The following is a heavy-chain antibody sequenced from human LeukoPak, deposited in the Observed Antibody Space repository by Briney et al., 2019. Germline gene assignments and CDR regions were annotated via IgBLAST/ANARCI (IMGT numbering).Heavy chain of an antibody. Sequence: ASVKVSCKASGYTFTAYYMHWVRQAPGQGLEWMEIINPSGGSTSYAQKFQGRVTMTRDMSTSTVYMELSSLRSEDTAVYYCARVHHYYDSSGYRGYYFDYWGQGTLVTVSS. CDR3: ARVHHYYDSSGYRGYYFDY. V-gene: IGHV1-46*01. J-gene: IGHJ4*02. CDR2: INPSGGST. CDR1: GYTFTAYY. D-gene: IGHD3-22*01.